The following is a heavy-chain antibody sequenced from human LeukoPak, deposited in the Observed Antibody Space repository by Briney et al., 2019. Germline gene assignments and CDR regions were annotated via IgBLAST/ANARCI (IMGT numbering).Heavy chain of an antibody. CDR3: ARRDNYDY. D-gene: IGHD2-15*01. J-gene: IGHJ4*02. CDR1: GFTLSGNW. V-gene: IGHV3-74*01. CDR2: INSDGSST. Sequence: GGSLRLSCAASGFTLSGNWMHWVRQAPGKGLEWVSRINSDGSSTSYADSVKGRFTISRDNAKNTLYLQMNSLRAEDTAVYYCARRDNYDYWGQGTLVTVSS.